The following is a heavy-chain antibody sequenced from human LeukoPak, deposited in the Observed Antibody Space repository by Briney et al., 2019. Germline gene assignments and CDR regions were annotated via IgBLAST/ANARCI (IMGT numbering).Heavy chain of an antibody. V-gene: IGHV3-74*01. Sequence: GGSLRLSCAASGFTFSSYWMHWVRQAPGKGLVWVSRINSDGSSTSYADSVKGRFTISRDNAKNTLYLQMNSLRAEDTAVYYCARAYCGGDCYSADDAFDIWGQGTMVTVSS. D-gene: IGHD2-21*02. J-gene: IGHJ3*02. CDR1: GFTFSSYW. CDR2: INSDGSST. CDR3: ARAYCGGDCYSADDAFDI.